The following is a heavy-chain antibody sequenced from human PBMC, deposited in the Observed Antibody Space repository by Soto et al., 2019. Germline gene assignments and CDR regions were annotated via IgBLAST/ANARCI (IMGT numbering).Heavy chain of an antibody. J-gene: IGHJ3*02. V-gene: IGHV4-31*03. CDR2: IYHSGMT. CDR1: GGSISTGGYY. CDR3: ATVRWELHDAFDI. Sequence: QVQLQESGPGLVKPSQTLSLTCTVSGGSISTGGYYLSWIRQHPGRGLEWIGYIYHSGMTFSNPSLQSRVAISIDTSKNKFSLKLSSVTAADTAVYYCATVRWELHDAFDIWGQWTMVSVSS. D-gene: IGHD1-26*01.